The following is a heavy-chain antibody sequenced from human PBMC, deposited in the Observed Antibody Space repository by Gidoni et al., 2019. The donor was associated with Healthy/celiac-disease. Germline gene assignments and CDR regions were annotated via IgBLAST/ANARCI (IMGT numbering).Heavy chain of an antibody. V-gene: IGHV3-30-3*01. D-gene: IGHD6-19*01. CDR3: ARDHLIEFVWLGYFDY. CDR2: ISYDGSNK. Sequence: QVQLMASGGGVVQPGRSLRLSCAASGFTFSSYAMHWVRQAPGKGLEWVAVISYDGSNKYYADSVKGRFTISRDNSKNTLYLQMNSLRAEDTAVYYCARDHLIEFVWLGYFDYWGQGTLVTVSS. J-gene: IGHJ4*02. CDR1: GFTFSSYA.